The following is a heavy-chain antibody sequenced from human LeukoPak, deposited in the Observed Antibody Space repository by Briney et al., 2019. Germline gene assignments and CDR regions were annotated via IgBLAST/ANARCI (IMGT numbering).Heavy chain of an antibody. V-gene: IGHV3-23*01. CDR3: AKEGYYYDSSGYYYARKGLDY. J-gene: IGHJ4*02. CDR1: GFTFSSYA. D-gene: IGHD3-22*01. CDR2: ISGSGGST. Sequence: GGSLRLSCAASGFTFSSYAMSWVRQAPGKGLEWVSAISGSGGSTYYADSVKGRFTISRDNSKNTLYLQMNSLRAEDTAVYYCAKEGYYYDSSGYYYARKGLDYWGQGTLVTVSS.